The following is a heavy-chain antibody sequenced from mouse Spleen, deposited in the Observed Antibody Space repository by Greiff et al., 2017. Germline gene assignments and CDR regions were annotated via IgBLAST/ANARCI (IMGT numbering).Heavy chain of an antibody. D-gene: IGHD1-1*01. Sequence: EVQGVESGGGLVQPGGSLKLSCAASGFTFSSYTMSWVRQTPEKRLEWVAYISNGGGSTYYPDTVKGRFTISRDNAKNTLYLQMSSLKSEDTAMYYCARHGVLRGYFDVWGAGTTVTVSS. V-gene: IGHV5-12-2*01. CDR3: ARHGVLRGYFDV. J-gene: IGHJ1*01. CDR2: ISNGGGST. CDR1: GFTFSSYT.